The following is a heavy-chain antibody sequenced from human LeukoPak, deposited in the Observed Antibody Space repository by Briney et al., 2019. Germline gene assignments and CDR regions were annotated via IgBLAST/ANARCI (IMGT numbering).Heavy chain of an antibody. V-gene: IGHV3-74*01. J-gene: IGHJ4*02. CDR1: GFTFSSYW. CDR3: ARGARGSGTASDY. D-gene: IGHD3-10*01. CDR2: INSDGSST. Sequence: GGYLRLYCAASGFTFSSYWMHWVRQAPGKGLVWVSRINSDGSSTNYADSVKGRFTISRDNAKNTLHLQMNSLRAEDTAVYYCARGARGSGTASDYWGQGTLVTVSS.